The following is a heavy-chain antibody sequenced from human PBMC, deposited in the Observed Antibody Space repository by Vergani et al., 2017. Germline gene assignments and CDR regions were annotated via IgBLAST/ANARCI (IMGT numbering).Heavy chain of an antibody. CDR1: GFTFSGYW. V-gene: IGHV3-7*03. Sequence: EVQLVESGGGLVQPGGSLRLSCAASGFTFSGYWMSWVRQAPGKGLEWVANIKQDGSEKYYVDSVKGRFTISRDNAKNSLYLQMNSLRAEDTAVYYCARKGSYISGWYETYTYYYYYGMDVWGQGTTVTVSS. D-gene: IGHD6-19*01. CDR3: ARKGSYISGWYETYTYYYYYGMDV. J-gene: IGHJ6*02. CDR2: IKQDGSEK.